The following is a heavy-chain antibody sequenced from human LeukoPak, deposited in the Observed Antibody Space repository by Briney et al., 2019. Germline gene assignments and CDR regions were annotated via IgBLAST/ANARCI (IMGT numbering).Heavy chain of an antibody. J-gene: IGHJ3*01. V-gene: IGHV4-34*01. CDR2: INHSGST. Sequence: PSETLSLTCAVYGGSFSGYYWSWIRQPPGKGLEWIGEINHSGSTNYNPSLKSRVTISVDTSKIQFSLTLRSVTGADTAVYYCARETQKQWQYWGQGTMATVSS. CDR3: ARETQKQWQY. CDR1: GGSFSGYY. D-gene: IGHD6-19*01.